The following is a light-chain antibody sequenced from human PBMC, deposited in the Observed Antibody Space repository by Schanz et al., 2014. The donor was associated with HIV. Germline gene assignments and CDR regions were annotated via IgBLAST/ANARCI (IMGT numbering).Light chain of an antibody. CDR1: SSNIGNNY. CDR2: VTH. V-gene: IGLV1-51*01. Sequence: QSVLTQPPSVSAAPGQKVTISCSGSSSNIGNNYVSWYQQFPGTAPKLLIYVTHQRPSEIPDRFSGSKTGTSATLAITGLQTEDEADYYCATWDSFLNAVVFGGGTKLTVL. J-gene: IGLJ2*01. CDR3: ATWDSFLNAVV.